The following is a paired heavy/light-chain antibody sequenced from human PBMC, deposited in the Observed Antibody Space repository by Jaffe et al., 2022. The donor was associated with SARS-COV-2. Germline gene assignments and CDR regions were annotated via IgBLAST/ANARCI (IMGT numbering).Heavy chain of an antibody. V-gene: IGHV3-30*18. J-gene: IGHJ6*02. CDR2: ISYDGGNK. CDR3: AKGRQQLVRDNYFYYGMDV. D-gene: IGHD6-13*01. CDR1: GFTFRSYS. Sequence: QVQLVESGGGVVQPGRSLRLSCAASGFTFRSYSLDWVRQAPGKGLEWVAVISYDGGNKKYADSVKGRFTISRDNSKNTLDLQMNSLRPEDTAVYYCAKGRQQLVRDNYFYYGMDVWGQGTTVTVSS.
Light chain of an antibody. V-gene: IGKV2-28*01. J-gene: IGKJ3*01. CDR2: LGS. CDR1: QSLLHIGGYNY. Sequence: DIVMTQSPLSLPVTPGEPASISCRSSQSLLHIGGYNYLDWYLQKPGQSPQLLIFLGSNRASGVPDRFSGSGSGTDFTLKISRVEAEDVGVYYCMQALQGLTFGPGTKVDIK. CDR3: MQALQGLT.